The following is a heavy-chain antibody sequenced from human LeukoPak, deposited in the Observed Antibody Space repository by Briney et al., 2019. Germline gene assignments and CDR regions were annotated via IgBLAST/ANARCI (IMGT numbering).Heavy chain of an antibody. J-gene: IGHJ4*02. CDR2: ISSSTSTI. V-gene: IGHV3-48*01. D-gene: IGHD3-22*01. CDR3: AREPGGTYYYDSSGYYDY. CDR1: GFTFSSYS. Sequence: SGGSLRLSCAASGFTFSSYSMNWVRQAPGKGLEWVSYISSSTSTIYYADSVKGRFTISRDNAKNSLYLQMNSLRAEDTAVYYCAREPGGTYYYDSSGYYDYWGQGTLVTVSS.